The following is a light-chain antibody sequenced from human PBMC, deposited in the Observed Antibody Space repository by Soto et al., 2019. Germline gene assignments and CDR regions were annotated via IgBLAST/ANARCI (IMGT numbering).Light chain of an antibody. Sequence: QSVLTQPPSVSGAPGQRVTISCTGSSSNIGAGYDVHWYQQLPGTAPKLLIYGNTNRPSGVPDRFSGSRSGDTASLTVSGLQTEDEADYYCTSFAGLNNFVVFGGGTKLTVL. CDR1: SSNIGAGYD. J-gene: IGLJ2*01. CDR3: TSFAGLNNFVV. CDR2: GNT. V-gene: IGLV1-40*01.